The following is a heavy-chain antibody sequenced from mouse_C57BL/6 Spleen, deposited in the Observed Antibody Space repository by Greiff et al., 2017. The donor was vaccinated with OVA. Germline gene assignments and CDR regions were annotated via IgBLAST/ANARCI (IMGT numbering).Heavy chain of an antibody. D-gene: IGHD4-1*02. J-gene: IGHJ1*03. CDR2: INPNNGGT. V-gene: IGHV1-18*01. CDR3: ARGGQLGRRDWYFDV. Sequence: VQLQQSGPELVKPGASVKIPCKASGYTFTDYNMDWVKQSHGKSLEWIGDINPNNGGTIYNQKFKGKATLTVDKSSSTAYMELRSLTSEDTAVYYCARGGQLGRRDWYFDVWGTGTTVTVSS. CDR1: GYTFTDYN.